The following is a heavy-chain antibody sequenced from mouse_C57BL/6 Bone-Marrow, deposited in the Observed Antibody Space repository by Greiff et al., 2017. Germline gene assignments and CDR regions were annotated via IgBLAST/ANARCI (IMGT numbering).Heavy chain of an antibody. V-gene: IGHV3-8*01. CDR2: ISYSGST. J-gene: IGHJ4*01. Sequence: EVHLVESGPGLAKPSQTLSLTCSVTGYSITSDYWNWIRKFPGNKLAYMGYISYSGSTYYNPSLNSRIPITRDTSKNQYSLQLNSVTTEDPATYYCARGHYYGSSYAMDYWGQGTSVTVSS. CDR1: GYSITSDY. D-gene: IGHD1-1*01. CDR3: ARGHYYGSSYAMDY.